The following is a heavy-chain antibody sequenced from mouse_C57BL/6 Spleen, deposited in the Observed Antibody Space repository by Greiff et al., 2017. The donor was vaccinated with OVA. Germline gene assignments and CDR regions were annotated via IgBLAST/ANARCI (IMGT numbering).Heavy chain of an antibody. CDR1: GYTFTSYW. CDR3: ARPDGSSFAY. D-gene: IGHD2-3*01. Sequence: LQQPGAELVMPGASVKLSCKASGYTFTSYWMHWVKQRPGQGLEWIGEIDPSDSYTNYNQKFKGKSTLTVDKSSSTAYMQLSSLTSEDSAVYYCARPDGSSFAYWGQGTLVTVSA. CDR2: IDPSDSYT. J-gene: IGHJ3*01. V-gene: IGHV1-69*01.